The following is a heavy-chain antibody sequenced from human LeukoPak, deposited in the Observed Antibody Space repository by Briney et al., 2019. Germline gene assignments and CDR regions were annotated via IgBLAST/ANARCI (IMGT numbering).Heavy chain of an antibody. CDR3: ARVKDYDFWSGYCFDY. CDR1: GGSISSSSYY. CDR2: IYYSGST. J-gene: IGHJ4*02. D-gene: IGHD3-3*01. V-gene: IGHV4-39*01. Sequence: SETLSLTCTVSGGSISSSSYYWGWIRQPPGKGLEWIGSIYYSGSTYYNPSLKSRVTISVDTSKNQFSLKLSSVTAADTAVYYCARVKDYDFWSGYCFDYWGQGTLVTVSS.